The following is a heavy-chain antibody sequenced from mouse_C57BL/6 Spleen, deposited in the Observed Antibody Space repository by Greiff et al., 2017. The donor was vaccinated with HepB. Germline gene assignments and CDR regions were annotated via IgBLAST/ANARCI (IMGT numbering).Heavy chain of an antibody. CDR1: GYTFTDYY. V-gene: IGHV1-26*01. D-gene: IGHD2-5*01. J-gene: IGHJ3*01. Sequence: EVQLQQSGPELVKPGASVKISCKASGYTFTDYYMNWVKQSHGKSLEWIGDINPNNGGTSYNQKFKGKATLTVDKSSSTAYMELRSLTSEDSAVYYCALYSNYGRGAWFAYWGQGTLVTVSA. CDR3: ALYSNYGRGAWFAY. CDR2: INPNNGGT.